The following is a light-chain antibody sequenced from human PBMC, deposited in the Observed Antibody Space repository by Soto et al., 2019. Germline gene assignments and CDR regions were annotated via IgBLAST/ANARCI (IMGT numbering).Light chain of an antibody. J-gene: IGKJ4*01. V-gene: IGKV3-15*01. CDR1: QSVSSN. Sequence: EIVMTQSPATLPVSPGERATLSCRASQSVSSNLAWYQQKPGQAPRFLIYGASTRATGIPARFSGSGSGTEFTLPMSSLQSEDFAVYYCQQYDNWPLTFGGGTTVEIK. CDR3: QQYDNWPLT. CDR2: GAS.